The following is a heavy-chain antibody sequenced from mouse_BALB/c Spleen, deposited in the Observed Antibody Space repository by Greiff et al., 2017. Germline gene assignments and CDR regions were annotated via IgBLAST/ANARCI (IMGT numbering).Heavy chain of an antibody. V-gene: IGHV14-4*02. Sequence: GQLQQSGAELVRSGASVKLSCTASGFNIKDYYMHWVKQRPEQGLEWIGWIDPENGDTEYAPKFQGKATMTADTSSNTAYLQLSSLTSEDTAVYYCNEGGYFNWGQGTLVTVSA. CDR3: NEGGYFN. CDR1: GFNIKDYY. CDR2: IDPENGDT. D-gene: IGHD2-3*01. J-gene: IGHJ3*01.